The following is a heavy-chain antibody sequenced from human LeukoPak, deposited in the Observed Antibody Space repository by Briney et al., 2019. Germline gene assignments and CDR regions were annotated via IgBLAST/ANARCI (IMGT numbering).Heavy chain of an antibody. CDR2: IYHSGST. CDR3: ARHDYDFWSGYPFDY. V-gene: IGHV4-4*02. CDR1: GGSISSSNW. D-gene: IGHD3-3*01. J-gene: IGHJ4*02. Sequence: SGTLSLTCAVSGGSISSSNWWSWVRQPPGKGLEWIGEIYHSGSTNYNPSLKSRVTISVDTSKNQFSLKLSSVTAADTAVYYCARHDYDFWSGYPFDYWGQGTLVTVSS.